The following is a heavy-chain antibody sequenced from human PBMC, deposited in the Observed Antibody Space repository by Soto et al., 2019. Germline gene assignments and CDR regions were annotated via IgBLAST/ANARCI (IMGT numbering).Heavy chain of an antibody. Sequence: ASVKVSCKASGGTFSSYAISWVRQAPGQGLEWMGGTIPIFGTANYAQKFQGRVTITADESTSTAYMELSSLRSEDTAVYYCARDRDCISTSCDGDYYGMDVWGQGTTVTVSS. CDR1: GGTFSSYA. D-gene: IGHD2-2*01. CDR2: TIPIFGTA. J-gene: IGHJ6*02. V-gene: IGHV1-69*13. CDR3: ARDRDCISTSCDGDYYGMDV.